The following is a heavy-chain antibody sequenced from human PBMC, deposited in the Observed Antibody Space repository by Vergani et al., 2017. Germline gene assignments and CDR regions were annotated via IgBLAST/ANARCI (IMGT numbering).Heavy chain of an antibody. CDR3: ARDLVPAAIRYYYYYMDV. Sequence: QVQLVQSGAEVKKPGSSVKVSCKASGGTFSSYAISWVRQAPGQGLEWMGGIIPIFGTANYAQKFQGRVTITADDSTSTAYMELSSLRSEDTAVYYCARDLVPAAIRYYYYYMDVWGKGTTVTVSS. V-gene: IGHV1-69*01. CDR1: GGTFSSYA. CDR2: IIPIFGTA. D-gene: IGHD2-2*02. J-gene: IGHJ6*03.